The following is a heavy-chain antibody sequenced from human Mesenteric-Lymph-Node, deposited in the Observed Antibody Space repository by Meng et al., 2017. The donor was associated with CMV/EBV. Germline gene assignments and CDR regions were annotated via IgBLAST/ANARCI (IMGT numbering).Heavy chain of an antibody. Sequence: SGGTFSSYASSWVRQVPGQGREWMGRIIPILGIANYAQKFQGRVTITADKSTSTAYMELSSLRSEDTAVYYCARGEMATISSGFDYWGQGTLVTVSS. CDR3: ARGEMATISSGFDY. D-gene: IGHD5-24*01. CDR1: GGTFSSYA. J-gene: IGHJ4*02. V-gene: IGHV1-69*04. CDR2: IIPILGIA.